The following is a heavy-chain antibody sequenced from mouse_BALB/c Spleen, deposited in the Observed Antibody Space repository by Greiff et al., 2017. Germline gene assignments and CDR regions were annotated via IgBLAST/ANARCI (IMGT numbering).Heavy chain of an antibody. J-gene: IGHJ4*01. CDR3: ARSDDGYYPYAMDY. Sequence: EVQGVESGPGLVKPSQSLSLTCTVTGYSITSDYAWNWIRQSPGYLLEWMGYISYSGSTSYNPSLKSRISITRDTSKNQFFLQLNSVTTEDTATYYCARSDDGYYPYAMDYWGQGTSVTVSS. CDR2: ISYSGST. V-gene: IGHV3-2*02. D-gene: IGHD2-3*01. CDR1: GYSITSDYA.